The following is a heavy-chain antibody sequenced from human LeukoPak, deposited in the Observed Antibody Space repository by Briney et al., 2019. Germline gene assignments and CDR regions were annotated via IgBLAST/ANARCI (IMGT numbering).Heavy chain of an antibody. CDR1: GFTFSSYE. J-gene: IGHJ4*02. CDR2: ISSSGSTI. D-gene: IGHD3-10*01. Sequence: GGSLRLSCAASGFTFSSYEMNWVRQAPGKGLEWVSYISSSGSTIYYADSVKGRFTISRDNAKNSLYLQMNSLRAEDTAVYYCARVPSYGSGGYRVYWGQGTLVTVSS. V-gene: IGHV3-48*03. CDR3: ARVPSYGSGGYRVY.